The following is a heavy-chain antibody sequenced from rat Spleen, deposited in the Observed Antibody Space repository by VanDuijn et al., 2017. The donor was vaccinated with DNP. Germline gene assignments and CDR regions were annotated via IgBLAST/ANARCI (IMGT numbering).Heavy chain of an antibody. D-gene: IGHD1-1*01. CDR2: ITSSGGST. CDR1: GFTFSDYY. V-gene: IGHV5-25*01. Sequence: EVQLVESGGGLVQPGRSLKLSCAASGFTFSDYYMAWVRQAPTKGLEWVASITSSGGSTYYRDSVKGRFTISRDNAKSTLYLQMDSLRSEDTATYYCATFGDRFAYWGQGTLVTVSS. CDR3: ATFGDRFAY. J-gene: IGHJ3*01.